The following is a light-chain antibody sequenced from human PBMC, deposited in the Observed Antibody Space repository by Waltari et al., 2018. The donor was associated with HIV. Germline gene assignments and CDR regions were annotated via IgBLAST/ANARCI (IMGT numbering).Light chain of an antibody. Sequence: EIVMTQSPDTLPVSPWDRATLSCRARQPVTTNLAWYQQKPGQAPRLLFCGSATRATELPDRFSGRGYGTEFTLTISSLQSEDSAVYYCQQYKHGPWTFGQGTTVEIK. V-gene: IGKV3-15*01. CDR1: QPVTTN. CDR3: QQYKHGPWT. CDR2: GSA. J-gene: IGKJ1*01.